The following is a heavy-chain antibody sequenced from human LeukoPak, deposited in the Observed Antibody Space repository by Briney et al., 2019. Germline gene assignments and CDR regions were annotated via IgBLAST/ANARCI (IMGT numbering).Heavy chain of an antibody. CDR2: ISPTGSTT. CDR1: GFSFSGHW. V-gene: IGHV3-74*01. D-gene: IGHD1-26*01. J-gene: IGHJ4*02. Sequence: PGGSLRLSCIAPGFSFSGHWMHWARQLPGKGLVWVSRISPTGSTTSYADSVKGRFTVSRDNAKNTLYLQVNNLRAEDTAVYYCARDQNSGSYLSQFDYWGQGSLVTVSS. CDR3: ARDQNSGSYLSQFDY.